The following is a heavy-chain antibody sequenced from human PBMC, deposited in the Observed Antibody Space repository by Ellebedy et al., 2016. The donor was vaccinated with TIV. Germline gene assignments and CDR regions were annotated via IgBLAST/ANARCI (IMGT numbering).Heavy chain of an antibody. Sequence: MPGGSLRLSCTVSGGSISESGYHWGWVRQPPGKGLEWIGSISHSGRTYYNLSLKSRITISIDTSKSQFSLKVTSVTAADTAVYYCARVVASGEFKSWFDPWGPGTLVTVSS. CDR2: ISHSGRT. CDR1: GGSISESGYH. V-gene: IGHV4-39*07. D-gene: IGHD3-10*01. CDR3: ARVVASGEFKSWFDP. J-gene: IGHJ5*02.